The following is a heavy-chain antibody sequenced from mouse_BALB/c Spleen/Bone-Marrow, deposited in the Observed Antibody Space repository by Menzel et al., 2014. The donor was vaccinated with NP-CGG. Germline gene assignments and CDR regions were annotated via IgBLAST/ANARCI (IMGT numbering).Heavy chain of an antibody. Sequence: VKLMESGPGLVAPSQSLSITCTVSGFSLTSYGVHWVRQPPGKGLEWLGVIWAGGSTNYNSALMSRLSISKDNSKSQVFLKMNSLQIDDTAMYYCAREGRYYGKRYYFDYWGQGTTLTVSS. CDR1: GFSLTSYG. V-gene: IGHV2-9*02. CDR3: AREGRYYGKRYYFDY. J-gene: IGHJ2*01. D-gene: IGHD1-1*01. CDR2: IWAGGST.